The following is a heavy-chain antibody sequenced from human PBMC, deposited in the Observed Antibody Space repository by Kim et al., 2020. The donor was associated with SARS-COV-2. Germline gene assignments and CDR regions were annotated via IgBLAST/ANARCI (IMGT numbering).Heavy chain of an antibody. CDR1: GGSISSSSYY. CDR2: IYYSGST. Sequence: SETLSLTCTVSGGSISSSSYYWGWIRQPPGKGLEWIGSIYYSGSTYYNPSLKSRVTISVDTSKNQFSLKLSSVTAADTAVYYCARHVVVVAVIRWFDPWGQGTLVTVSS. V-gene: IGHV4-39*01. J-gene: IGHJ5*02. D-gene: IGHD2-15*01. CDR3: ARHVVVVAVIRWFDP.